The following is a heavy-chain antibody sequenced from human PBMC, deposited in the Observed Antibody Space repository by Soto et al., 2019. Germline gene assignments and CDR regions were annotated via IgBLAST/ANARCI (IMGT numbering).Heavy chain of an antibody. Sequence: QVQLVQSGAEVKKPGSSVKVSCKASGGTFSSYTITWVRQSPGQGLEWMGRIIPILGIANYAQKFQGRVTITADKSTSTAYMELSSLRSEDTALYYWARQDTAMGYWGQGTLVTVSS. J-gene: IGHJ4*02. V-gene: IGHV1-69*02. D-gene: IGHD5-18*01. CDR1: GGTFSSYT. CDR2: IIPILGIA. CDR3: ARQDTAMGY.